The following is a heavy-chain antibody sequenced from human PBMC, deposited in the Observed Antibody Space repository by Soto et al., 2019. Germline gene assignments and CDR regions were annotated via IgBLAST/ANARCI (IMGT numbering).Heavy chain of an antibody. CDR1: GGSISSGGYY. Sequence: SETLSLTCTVSGGSISSGGYYWSWIRQHPGKGLEWIGYIYYSGSTYYNPSLKSRVTISVDTSKNQFPLKLSSVTAADTAVYYCARDNRRSGYDLYYYYYMDVWGKGTTVTVSS. J-gene: IGHJ6*03. V-gene: IGHV4-31*02. D-gene: IGHD5-12*01. CDR2: IYYSGST. CDR3: ARDNRRSGYDLYYYYYMDV.